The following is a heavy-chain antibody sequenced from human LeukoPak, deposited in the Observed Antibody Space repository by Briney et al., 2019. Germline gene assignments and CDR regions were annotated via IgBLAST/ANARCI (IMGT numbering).Heavy chain of an antibody. D-gene: IGHD4-17*01. CDR3: ARDRGVSAVTTGVY. V-gene: IGHV1-2*02. J-gene: IGHJ4*02. CDR1: GYTFTGYY. Sequence: ASVKVSCKASGYTFTGYYMHWVRQAPGQGLQWMGWINPNSGDTGYAQKFQGRVTMTRDTSITTAYMELTNPRSDDTAVYYCARDRGVSAVTTGVYWGQGTLVTVSS. CDR2: INPNSGDT.